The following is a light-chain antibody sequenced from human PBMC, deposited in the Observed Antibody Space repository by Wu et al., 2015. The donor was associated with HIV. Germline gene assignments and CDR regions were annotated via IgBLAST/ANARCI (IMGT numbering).Light chain of an antibody. CDR3: QQRHNWLT. J-gene: IGKJ4*01. Sequence: EIVMTQSPATLSVSPGERATLSCRASQSVSSNLAWYQQKPGQAPRLLIYGASTRATGIPARFSGSGSGTEFTLTISSLQSEDFAVYYCQQRHNWLTFGGGTKVEI. CDR2: GAS. V-gene: IGKV3-15*01. CDR1: QSVSSN.